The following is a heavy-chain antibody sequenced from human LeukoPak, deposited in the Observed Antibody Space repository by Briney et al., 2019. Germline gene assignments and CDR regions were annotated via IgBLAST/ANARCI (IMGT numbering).Heavy chain of an antibody. Sequence: GASVKVSCKASGYTFTSYDINWVRQATGQGLEWMGWMNPNSGNTGYAQKFLGRVTMTRNTSISTAYMELSSLRSEDTAVYYCARAPRPLPYYDSRGYWGQGTLVTVSS. CDR1: GYTFTSYD. V-gene: IGHV1-8*01. J-gene: IGHJ4*02. CDR3: ARAPRPLPYYDSRGY. CDR2: MNPNSGNT. D-gene: IGHD3-22*01.